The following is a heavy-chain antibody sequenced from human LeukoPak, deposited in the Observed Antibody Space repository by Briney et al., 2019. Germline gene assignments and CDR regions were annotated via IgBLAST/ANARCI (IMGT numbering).Heavy chain of an antibody. J-gene: IGHJ4*02. V-gene: IGHV4-39*01. CDR3: ASRVIAAGYYFDY. CDR1: GGSISSSSYY. Sequence: SETLSLTCTVSGGSISSSSYYWGWIRQPPGKGLEWIGSIYHSGSTHHNPSLKSRVTISVDTSKNQFSLKLRSVTAADTAVYYCASRVIAAGYYFDYWGQGTLVTVSS. CDR2: IYHSGST. D-gene: IGHD6-13*01.